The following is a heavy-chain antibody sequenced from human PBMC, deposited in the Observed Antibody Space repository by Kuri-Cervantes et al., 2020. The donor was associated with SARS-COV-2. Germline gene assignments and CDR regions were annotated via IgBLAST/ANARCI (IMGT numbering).Heavy chain of an antibody. CDR1: GFTFSSYA. CDR2: ISASGAST. Sequence: GGSLRLSCAASGFTFSSYAMSWVRQAPGKGLEWVSVISASGASTYYADSVKGRFTISRDNSKNTLYLQMNSLRAEDTAVYYCARDPGGLDAFDIWGQGQWSPSPQ. CDR3: ARDPGGLDAFDI. D-gene: IGHD4-23*01. J-gene: IGHJ3*02. V-gene: IGHV3-23*01.